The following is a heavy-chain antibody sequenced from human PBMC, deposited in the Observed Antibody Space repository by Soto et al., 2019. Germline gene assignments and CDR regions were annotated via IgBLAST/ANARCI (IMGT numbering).Heavy chain of an antibody. CDR2: FDPEDGET. D-gene: IGHD3-10*01. Sequence: GASVKVSCKVSGYTLTELSMHWVRQAPGKGLEWMGGFDPEDGETIYAQKFQGRVTMTEDTSTDTAYMELSSLRSEDTAVYYFATTTPSSRPARGVYYYYGMDVWGQGTTVTVSS. V-gene: IGHV1-24*01. CDR3: ATTTPSSRPARGVYYYYGMDV. CDR1: GYTLTELS. J-gene: IGHJ6*02.